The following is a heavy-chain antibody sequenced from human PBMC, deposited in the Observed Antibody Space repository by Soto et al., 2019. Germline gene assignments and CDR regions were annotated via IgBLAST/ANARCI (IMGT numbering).Heavy chain of an antibody. D-gene: IGHD6-19*01. J-gene: IGHJ4*01. CDR1: GGSISANW. CDR2: IYHSGAT. CDR3: ARHIAVSGTRGFDF. V-gene: IGHV4-4*02. Sequence: QVQLQESGPGLMKPSGTLSLTCAVSGGSISANWWSCVRPPPGKGLEVIGEIYHSGATNYNPSLKNRVTMSVDKSQNHLSLNLNSVTAADTAVYYCARHIAVSGTRGFDFWGHGTLVTVSS.